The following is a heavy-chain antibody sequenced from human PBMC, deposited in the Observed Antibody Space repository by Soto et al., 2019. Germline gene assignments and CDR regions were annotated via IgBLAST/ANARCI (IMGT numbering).Heavy chain of an antibody. CDR2: ISHSGRT. Sequence: QVQLQESGPGLVKPSGTLSLTCAVSGGSISSSNWWSWVRQPPGKGLEWIGEISHSGRTNYNPSLKSRDTISVDKSKNKFFLKVSAVTAADTAVYYCAWGHDSSGYFSAFDIWGQGTMVTVS. D-gene: IGHD3-22*01. CDR1: GGSISSSNW. CDR3: AWGHDSSGYFSAFDI. V-gene: IGHV4-4*02. J-gene: IGHJ3*02.